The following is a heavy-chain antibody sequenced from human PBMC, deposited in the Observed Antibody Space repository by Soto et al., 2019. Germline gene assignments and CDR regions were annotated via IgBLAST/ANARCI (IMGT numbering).Heavy chain of an antibody. Sequence: QVQLVQSGAAVKKPGASVKVSCKASGFSFTGYYIHWLRQAPGQGLEWMGWINAHSGGTEYAQKCQCRVTLTRDTSIATAYLTLTSLTSDDTALYYCAKDLTRQLAYWLDPWGQGTQVTVSS. D-gene: IGHD6-6*01. CDR3: AKDLTRQLAYWLDP. CDR1: GFSFTGYY. V-gene: IGHV1-2*02. J-gene: IGHJ5*02. CDR2: INAHSGGT.